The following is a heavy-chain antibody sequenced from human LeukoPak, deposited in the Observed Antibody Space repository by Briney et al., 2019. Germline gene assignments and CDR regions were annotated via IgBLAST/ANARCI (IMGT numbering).Heavy chain of an antibody. J-gene: IGHJ4*02. V-gene: IGHV3-64*01. CDR1: GFTFSSYA. D-gene: IGHD3-10*01. CDR2: ITSNGGST. Sequence: TGGSLRLSCAASGFTFSSYAFHWVRQAPGKGLEYVSSITSNGGSTYYANSVKGRFTISRDNAKNTLYLQMGSLRAEDMAVYYCAKRSSESYYYDYWGQGTLVTVSS. CDR3: AKRSSESYYYDY.